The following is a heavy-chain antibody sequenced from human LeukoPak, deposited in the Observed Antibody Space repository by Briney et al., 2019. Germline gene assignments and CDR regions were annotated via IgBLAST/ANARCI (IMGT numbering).Heavy chain of an antibody. Sequence: SVKVSCKASGGTFSGYAISWVRQAPGQGLEWMGGIIPIFGTANYAQKFQGRVTIITDESTSTAYMELSSLRSEDTAVYYCARGYCSGGSCYPFDYWGQGTLVTVSS. CDR2: IIPIFGTA. J-gene: IGHJ4*02. CDR1: GGTFSGYA. D-gene: IGHD2-15*01. CDR3: ARGYCSGGSCYPFDY. V-gene: IGHV1-69*05.